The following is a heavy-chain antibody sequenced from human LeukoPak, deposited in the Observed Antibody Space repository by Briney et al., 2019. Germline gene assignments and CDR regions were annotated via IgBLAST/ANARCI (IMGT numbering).Heavy chain of an antibody. CDR3: ARALLGSSWFRI. D-gene: IGHD6-13*01. Sequence: ASVKVPCKASGYTFTGYYMHWVRQAPGQGLEWMGWINPNSGGTNYAQKFQGRVTMTRDTSISTAYMELSRLRSDDTAVYYCARALLGSSWFRIWGQGTLVTVSS. CDR1: GYTFTGYY. J-gene: IGHJ4*02. V-gene: IGHV1-2*02. CDR2: INPNSGGT.